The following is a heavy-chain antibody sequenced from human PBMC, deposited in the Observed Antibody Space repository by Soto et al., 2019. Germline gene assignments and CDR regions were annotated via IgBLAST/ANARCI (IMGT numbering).Heavy chain of an antibody. Sequence: ASVKVSCKASGYTFTSYGISWVRQAPGQGLEWMGWISAYNGNTNYAQKLQGRVTMTTDTSTSTAYMELRSLRSDDTAVYYCATTTVAHDAFDIWGQGTMVTVSS. V-gene: IGHV1-18*01. D-gene: IGHD4-17*01. J-gene: IGHJ3*02. CDR2: ISAYNGNT. CDR1: GYTFTSYG. CDR3: ATTTVAHDAFDI.